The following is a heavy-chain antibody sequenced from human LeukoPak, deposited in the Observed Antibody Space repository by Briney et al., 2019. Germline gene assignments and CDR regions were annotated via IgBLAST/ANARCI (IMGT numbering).Heavy chain of an antibody. CDR1: GFTFSSYA. D-gene: IGHD6-13*01. CDR3: ARVRQQLVRGAFDI. Sequence: GGSLRLSCAASGFTFSSYAMHWVRQAPGKGLEYVSAISSNGGSTYYANSVKGRFTISRDNSKNTLYPQMGSLRTEDMAVYYCARVRQQLVRGAFDIWGQGTMVTVSS. V-gene: IGHV3-64*01. J-gene: IGHJ3*02. CDR2: ISSNGGST.